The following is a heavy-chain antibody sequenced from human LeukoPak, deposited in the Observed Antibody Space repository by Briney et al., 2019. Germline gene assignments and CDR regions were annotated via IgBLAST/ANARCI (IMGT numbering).Heavy chain of an antibody. CDR3: TTDRDTDDAFDI. Sequence: GGSLRLSCAASGFTFSNYWMHWVRQDPGKGLVWVSYINPDGSNTNYADSVKGRFTISRDNAKNSLYLQMNSLKTEDTAVYYCTTDRDTDDAFDIWGQGTMVTVSS. D-gene: IGHD5-18*01. CDR1: GFTFSNYW. J-gene: IGHJ3*02. CDR2: INPDGSNT. V-gene: IGHV3-74*01.